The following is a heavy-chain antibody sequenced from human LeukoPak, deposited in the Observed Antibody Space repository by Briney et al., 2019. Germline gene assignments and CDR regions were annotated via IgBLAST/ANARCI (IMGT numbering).Heavy chain of an antibody. CDR1: GYTLTELS. J-gene: IGHJ4*02. D-gene: IGHD5-12*01. V-gene: IGHV1-24*01. CDR3: ATDLSTATTYYFDY. CDR2: FDPEDGET. Sequence: GASVKVSCKVSGYTLTELSMHWVRQAPGKGLEWMGGFDPEDGETIHAQKFQGRVTMTEDTSTDTAYMELGSLRSEDTAVYYCATDLSTATTYYFDYWGQGTLVTVSS.